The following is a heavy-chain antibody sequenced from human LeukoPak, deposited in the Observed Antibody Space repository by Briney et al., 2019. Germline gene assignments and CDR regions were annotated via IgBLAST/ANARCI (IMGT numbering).Heavy chain of an antibody. V-gene: IGHV3-20*01. CDR2: INWNGGNT. CDR1: GFTFDDYG. J-gene: IGHJ4*02. Sequence: GGSLRLSCAASGFTFDDYGMNWVRQAPGKGLEWVSSINWNGGNTNYADSVKGRFTISRDSAKNSLYLQMNSLRAEDAALYRCAGGRDSSSWSYYFDYWGQGTLVTVSS. D-gene: IGHD6-13*01. CDR3: AGGRDSSSWSYYFDY.